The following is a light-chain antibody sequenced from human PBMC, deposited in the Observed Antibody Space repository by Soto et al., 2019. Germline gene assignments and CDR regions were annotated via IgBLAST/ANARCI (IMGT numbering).Light chain of an antibody. V-gene: IGLV2-11*01. Sequence: QSVLTQPRSVSGSPGQSVTISCTGTSSDVGGYDYVSWYQRHPGTAPKLMISDVSKRPSGVPDRFSGSKSGNTASLTISGLQAEDEADYYCCSYAGTYTWVFGGGTKLTV. CDR3: CSYAGTYTWV. CDR1: SSDVGGYDY. J-gene: IGLJ3*02. CDR2: DVS.